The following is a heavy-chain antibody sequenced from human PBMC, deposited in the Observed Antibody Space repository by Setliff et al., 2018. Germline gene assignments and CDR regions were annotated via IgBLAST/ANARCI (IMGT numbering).Heavy chain of an antibody. CDR3: VREGVDTRSSTDYRYYMDV. D-gene: IGHD5-18*01. CDR2: IIPIFGTA. J-gene: IGHJ6*03. V-gene: IGHV1-69*05. Sequence: ASVKVSCKTSGYMFTTYGISWVRQDPGQGLEWMGGIIPIFGTANYAQKFQGRVTITTDESTSTAFMQLSSLTSEDTAVYYCVREGVDTRSSTDYRYYMDVWGKGTTVTVSS. CDR1: GYMFTTYG.